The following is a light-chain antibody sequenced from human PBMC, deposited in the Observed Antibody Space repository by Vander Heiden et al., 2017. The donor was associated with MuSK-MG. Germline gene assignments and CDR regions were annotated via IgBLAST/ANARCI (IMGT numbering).Light chain of an antibody. Sequence: EIVLTQSPGTLSLSPGDRATLSCRATQSVHSNYLAWYQQKPGQAPRLLVYGASSTATGIPDRFSGSGSGTDFTLTISRLEPEDFAVYYCQQDGSAPDTFGQGTKVEIK. J-gene: IGKJ2*01. CDR1: QSVHSNY. CDR3: QQDGSAPDT. CDR2: GAS. V-gene: IGKV3-20*01.